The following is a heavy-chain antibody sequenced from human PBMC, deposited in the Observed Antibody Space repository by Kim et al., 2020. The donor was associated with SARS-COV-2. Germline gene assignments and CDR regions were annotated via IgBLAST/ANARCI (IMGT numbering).Heavy chain of an antibody. J-gene: IGHJ4*02. Sequence: GGSLRLSCAASGFRFSDSTMHWVRQASGKGLEWVGRIRSKAKDYATVYAASVKGRFTIFRDDSKNRAYLQMDSLKAEDTAVYFCHGDFVAYWGQGTLVTVSS. V-gene: IGHV3-73*01. CDR2: IRSKAKDYAT. D-gene: IGHD4-17*01. CDR3: HGDFVAY. CDR1: GFRFSDST.